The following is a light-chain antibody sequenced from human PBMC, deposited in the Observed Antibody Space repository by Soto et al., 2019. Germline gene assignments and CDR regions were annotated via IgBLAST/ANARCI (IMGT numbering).Light chain of an antibody. V-gene: IGKV1-33*01. Sequence: IQMTQSPSSLSASVGDRVTITCQASQDISKNLNWYQQKPGKAPKLLIYDASSLQTGVPSRFSGSGYATHFTFTISRVQPEDVATYYCQQYDNLLPITFGQGTRLEIK. CDR3: QQYDNLLPIT. J-gene: IGKJ5*01. CDR1: QDISKN. CDR2: DAS.